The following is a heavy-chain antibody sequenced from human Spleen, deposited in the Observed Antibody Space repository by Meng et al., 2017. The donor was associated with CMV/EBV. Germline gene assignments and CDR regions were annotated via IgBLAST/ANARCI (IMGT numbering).Heavy chain of an antibody. J-gene: IGHJ3*02. V-gene: IGHV4-59*01. Sequence: SETLSLTCSVSGASISSYYWSWIRQPPGKGLEWIGYMYYIGSTNYNPSLKSRVAISVDTSKNQFSLKLSSVTAADTAIFYCARDILERNAFDMWGQGTMVTVSS. CDR3: ARDILERNAFDM. D-gene: IGHD1-1*01. CDR1: GASISSYY. CDR2: MYYIGST.